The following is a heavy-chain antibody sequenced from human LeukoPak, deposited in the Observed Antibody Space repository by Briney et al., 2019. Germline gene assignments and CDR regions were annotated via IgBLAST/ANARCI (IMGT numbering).Heavy chain of an antibody. Sequence: PSETLSLTCTVSGASISSGDYYWSWIRQPPGKGLECIGHIYYSGSTNYNPSLKSRVTISVDTSKNQFSLKLSSVTAADTAVYYCAREEYDSSGYYYGYWGQGTLVTVSS. D-gene: IGHD3-22*01. CDR2: IYYSGST. J-gene: IGHJ4*02. CDR3: AREEYDSSGYYYGY. CDR1: GASISSGDYY. V-gene: IGHV4-30-4*01.